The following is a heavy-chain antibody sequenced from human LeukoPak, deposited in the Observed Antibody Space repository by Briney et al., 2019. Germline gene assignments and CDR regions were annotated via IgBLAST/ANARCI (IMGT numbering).Heavy chain of an antibody. CDR2: IKQDGSEK. V-gene: IGHV3-7*04. CDR1: GFTFTSYG. J-gene: IGHJ2*01. D-gene: IGHD3-10*01. Sequence: PGGSLRLSCAASGFTFTSYGMHWVRQAPGKGLEWVANIKQDGSEKYYVDSVKGRFTISRDNAKNSLYLQMNSLRAEDTAAYYCARVPMVRGVSVWWYFDLWGRGTLVTVSS. CDR3: ARVPMVRGVSVWWYFDL.